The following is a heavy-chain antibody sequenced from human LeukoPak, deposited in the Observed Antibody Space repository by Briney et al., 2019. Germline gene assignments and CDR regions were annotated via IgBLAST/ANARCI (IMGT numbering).Heavy chain of an antibody. J-gene: IGHJ3*01. V-gene: IGHV5-51*01. Sequence: GSPKIYCKGSGYSFNTYWIGWVRQMPGQGLEWMGIIYPGESDTRYRPSFQGQVTISADKSISTAYLQWRSLKASDTAMYYCARRDARQDAFDVWGQGTMVTVAS. CDR2: IYPGESDT. CDR1: GYSFNTYW. CDR3: ARRDARQDAFDV.